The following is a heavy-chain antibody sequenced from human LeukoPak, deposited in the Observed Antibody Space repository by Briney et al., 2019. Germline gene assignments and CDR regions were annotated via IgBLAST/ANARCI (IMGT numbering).Heavy chain of an antibody. CDR2: INNSGST. J-gene: IGHJ4*02. V-gene: IGHV4-34*01. CDR1: GGSFSGYY. Sequence: SETLSLTCAVYGGSFSGYYWSWIRQPPGKGLEWIGEINNSGSTNYNPSLKSRVTISVDTSKNQFSLKLSSVTAADTAVYYCARGRDSSGWRPTDYWGQGTLVTVSS. D-gene: IGHD6-19*01. CDR3: ARGRDSSGWRPTDY.